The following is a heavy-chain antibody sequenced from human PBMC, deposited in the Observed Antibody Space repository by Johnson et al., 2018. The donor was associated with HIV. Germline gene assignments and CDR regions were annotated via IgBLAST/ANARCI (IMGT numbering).Heavy chain of an antibody. D-gene: IGHD2/OR15-2a*01. CDR2: IRYDGRNK. J-gene: IGHJ3*02. Sequence: QVQLVESGGGVVQPGGSLRLSCAASGFTFSSYGMHWVRQAPGKGLEWVAFIRYDGRNKYYADSVKGRFTISRDNSKNTLYRQLNSLRVEDTAVYYCAKAFSTFHDAFDIWGQGTMVTVSS. CDR1: GFTFSSYG. V-gene: IGHV3-30*02. CDR3: AKAFSTFHDAFDI.